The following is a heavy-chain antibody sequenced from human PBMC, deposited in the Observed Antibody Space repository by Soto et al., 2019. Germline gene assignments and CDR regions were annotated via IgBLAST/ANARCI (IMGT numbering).Heavy chain of an antibody. D-gene: IGHD3-22*01. CDR3: AKPSSGYYYSHTFDY. Sequence: EVPLLESGGGLVQPGGSLRLSCAASGFTFSSYAMSWVRQAPGKGLEWVSAISGSGGSTYYADSVKGRFTISRDNSKNTLYLKMNSLRAEDTAVYYCAKPSSGYYYSHTFDYWGQGTLVTVSS. J-gene: IGHJ4*02. CDR1: GFTFSSYA. CDR2: ISGSGGST. V-gene: IGHV3-23*01.